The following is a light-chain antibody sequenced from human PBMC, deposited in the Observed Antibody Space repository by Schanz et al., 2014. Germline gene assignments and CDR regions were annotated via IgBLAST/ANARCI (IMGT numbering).Light chain of an antibody. CDR3: LQHNSYPPT. J-gene: IGKJ1*01. Sequence: DIQMTQSPSSLSASVGDRVTITCRASQSISSYLNWYQQKPGKAPNLLIYAASSLESGVPSRFSGSESGTDFTLTISSLQPEDFATYYCLQHNSYPPTFGQGTKVEIK. CDR2: AAS. CDR1: QSISSY. V-gene: IGKV1-39*01.